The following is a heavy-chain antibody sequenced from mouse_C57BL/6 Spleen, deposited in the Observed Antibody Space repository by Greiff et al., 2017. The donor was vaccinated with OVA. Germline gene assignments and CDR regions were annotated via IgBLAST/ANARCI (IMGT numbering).Heavy chain of an antibody. CDR3: ARRNYYGSSGVYAMDY. V-gene: IGHV5-17*01. CDR2: IRSGSSTI. Sequence: EVQGVESGGGLVKPGGSLKLSCAASGFTFSAYGMHWVRQAPEQGLEWVAYIRSGSSTIYYADTVQGRFTISRDNAKNTLFLQMTSLRSEDTAMYYCARRNYYGSSGVYAMDYWGQGTSVTVSA. D-gene: IGHD1-1*01. CDR1: GFTFSAYG. J-gene: IGHJ4*01.